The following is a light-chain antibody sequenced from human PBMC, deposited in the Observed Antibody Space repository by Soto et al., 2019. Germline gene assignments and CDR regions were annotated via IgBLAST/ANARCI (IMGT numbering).Light chain of an antibody. CDR3: SSYAGNGTPS. CDR2: EGT. Sequence: QSALAQPASVSASPGQSITISCTGTSSDVGAYKSVSWYQHSSGTAPKLMIYEGTYRPSGVSDRFSGSKSGNTASLTISGVQAEDEAEYYCSSYAGNGTPSFGTGTKLTVL. V-gene: IGLV2-14*01. J-gene: IGLJ1*01. CDR1: SSDVGAYKS.